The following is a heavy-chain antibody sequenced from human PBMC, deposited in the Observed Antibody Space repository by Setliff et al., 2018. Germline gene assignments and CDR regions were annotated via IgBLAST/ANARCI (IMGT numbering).Heavy chain of an antibody. CDR1: GFSLSTDGVS. J-gene: IGHJ6*02. V-gene: IGHV2-5*02. CDR2: IYWDDDK. Sequence: GSGPTLVNPTQTLTLTCTFSGFSLSTDGVSVGWIRQPPGKALEWLALIYWDDDKRYSPSLKSRLTITKVTSKNQVVLTMTNMDPVDTATYFCARDSTLYSGYYGMNVWGQGTTVTVSS. D-gene: IGHD3-22*01. CDR3: ARDSTLYSGYYGMNV.